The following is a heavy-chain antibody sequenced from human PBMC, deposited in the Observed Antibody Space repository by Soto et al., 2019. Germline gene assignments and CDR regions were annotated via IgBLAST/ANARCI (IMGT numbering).Heavy chain of an antibody. CDR2: INHSGST. CDR1: GGSFSGYY. Sequence: QVQLQQWGAGLLKPSETLSLTCAVYGGSFSGYYWSWIRQPPGKGLEWIGEINHSGSTNYNPSLKSRVTISVDTSKNQFSLKLSSVTAADTAVYYCARVQHDPMVRGVAYFDYWGQGTLVTVSS. CDR3: ARVQHDPMVRGVAYFDY. V-gene: IGHV4-34*01. J-gene: IGHJ4*02. D-gene: IGHD3-10*01.